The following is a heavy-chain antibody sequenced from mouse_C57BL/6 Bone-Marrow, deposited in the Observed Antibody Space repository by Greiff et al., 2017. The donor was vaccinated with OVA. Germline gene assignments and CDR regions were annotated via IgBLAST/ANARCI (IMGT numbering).Heavy chain of an antibody. CDR2: IDPNSGGT. CDR1: GYTFTSYW. CDR3: ARLWYGSYWYFDV. J-gene: IGHJ1*03. D-gene: IGHD1-1*01. V-gene: IGHV1-72*01. Sequence: QVQLKQPGAELVKPGASVKLSCKASGYTFTSYWMHWVKQRPGRGLEWIGRIDPNSGGTKYNEKFKSKATLTVDKPSSTAYMQLSSLTSEDSAVYYCARLWYGSYWYFDVWGTGTTVTVSS.